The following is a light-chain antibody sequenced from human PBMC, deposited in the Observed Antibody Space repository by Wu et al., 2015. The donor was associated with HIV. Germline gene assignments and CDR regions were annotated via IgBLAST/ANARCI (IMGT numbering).Light chain of an antibody. CDR3: QQYGRSPEWT. J-gene: IGKJ1*01. CDR2: GAS. V-gene: IGKV3-20*01. Sequence: DIVLTQSPGTLSLSPGEKATLSCRASQSISSDYLAWYQQKPGQAPRLLIYGASGRATGIPDRFSGRGSGTDFTLTINGLEPEDFAVYYCQQYGRSPEWTFGQGTKVEI. CDR1: QSISSDY.